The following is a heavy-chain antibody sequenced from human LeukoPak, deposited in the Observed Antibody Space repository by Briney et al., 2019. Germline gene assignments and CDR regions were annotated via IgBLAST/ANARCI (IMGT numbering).Heavy chain of an antibody. CDR2: IHSDGST. Sequence: GGSLRLSCAASGLTVSTNYMTWVRQAPGKGLGWVSIIHSDGSTYYADSVKGRFTISRDNYKNTLYLQMNSLRGEDTAMYYCARDLDYFDSSGSHRRRNYFDYWGQGTLVTVSS. CDR1: GLTVSTNY. J-gene: IGHJ4*02. CDR3: ARDLDYFDSSGSHRRRNYFDY. D-gene: IGHD3-22*01. V-gene: IGHV3-53*01.